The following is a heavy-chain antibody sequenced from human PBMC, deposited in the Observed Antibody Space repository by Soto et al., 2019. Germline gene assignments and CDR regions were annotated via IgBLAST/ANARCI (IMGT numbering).Heavy chain of an antibody. CDR1: GFTFSSYA. V-gene: IGHV3-23*01. D-gene: IGHD3-22*01. CDR3: AKTSYYDSTGYYSQAFQH. J-gene: IGHJ1*01. CDR2: ISGSGGNT. Sequence: PGGSLRLSCAASGFTFSSYAMSWVRQAPGKGLEWVSAISGSGGNTYYADSVKGRFTISRDNSKNTLYLQMNSLRAEDTSVYYCAKTSYYDSTGYYSQAFQHWGQGTLVTV.